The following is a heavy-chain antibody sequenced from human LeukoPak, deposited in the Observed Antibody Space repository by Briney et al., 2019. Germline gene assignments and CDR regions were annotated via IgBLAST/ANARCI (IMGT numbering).Heavy chain of an antibody. J-gene: IGHJ3*01. CDR2: ISGSGGST. CDR3: AAAPDPLGAVGY. Sequence: GGSLRLSCAASGFTFSSYGMSWVRQAPGKGLEWVSAISGSGGSTYYADSVKGRFTISRDNSKNTLYLQMNSLRAEDTAVYYCAAAPDPLGAVGYWGQGTMVTVSS. CDR1: GFTFSSYG. D-gene: IGHD1-26*01. V-gene: IGHV3-23*01.